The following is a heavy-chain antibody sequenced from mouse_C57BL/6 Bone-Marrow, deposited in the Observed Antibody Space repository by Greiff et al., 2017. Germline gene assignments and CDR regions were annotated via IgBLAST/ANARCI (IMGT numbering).Heavy chain of an antibody. D-gene: IGHD2-4*01. CDR3: ARGDDYGDV. CDR1: GYTFTDYY. J-gene: IGHJ1*03. V-gene: IGHV1-19*01. CDR2: INPYNGGT. Sequence: EVQLQESGPVLVKPGASVKMSCKASGYTFTDYYMNWVKQSHGKSLEWIGVINPYNGGTSYNQKVKGKATLTVDKSSSTAYMELNSLTSEDSAVYYCARGDDYGDVWGTGTTVTVSS.